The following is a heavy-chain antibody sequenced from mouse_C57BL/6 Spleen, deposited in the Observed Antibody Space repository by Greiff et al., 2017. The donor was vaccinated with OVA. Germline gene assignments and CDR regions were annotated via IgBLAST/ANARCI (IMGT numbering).Heavy chain of an antibody. J-gene: IGHJ3*01. CDR3: ARGAYYSLSWFAY. CDR1: GYTFTDYN. Sequence: VQLKQSGPELVKPGASVKIPCKASGYTFTDYNMDWVKQSHGKSLEWIGDINPNNGGTIYNQTFKGKATLTVDKSSSTAYMELRSLTSEDTAVYYCARGAYYSLSWFAYWGQGTLVTVSA. D-gene: IGHD2-12*01. V-gene: IGHV1-18*01. CDR2: INPNNGGT.